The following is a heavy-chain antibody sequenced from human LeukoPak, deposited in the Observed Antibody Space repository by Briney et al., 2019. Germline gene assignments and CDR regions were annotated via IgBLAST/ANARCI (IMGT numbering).Heavy chain of an antibody. Sequence: GGSLRLSCAVSGFTFTIYSMNWVRQAPGKGLECVSSISPDGRDTYYADSVKGRFTISRDNAKNSVFLQMNSLRAEDTAVYSCVAGEFSFDYWGQGALVNVSS. CDR2: ISPDGRDT. CDR3: VAGEFSFDY. J-gene: IGHJ4*02. D-gene: IGHD3-10*01. V-gene: IGHV3-21*01. CDR1: GFTFTIYS.